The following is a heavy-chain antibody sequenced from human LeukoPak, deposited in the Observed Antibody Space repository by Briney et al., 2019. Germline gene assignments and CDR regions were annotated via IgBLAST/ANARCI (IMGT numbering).Heavy chain of an antibody. Sequence: ASVKVSCKASGYTFTNYTINWVRLAPGQWLEWMGWIDTNTGNPTYAQGFTGRFVFSLDTSVSTTYLQISSLKAEDTAVYYCTRGRDTTGYSVYWGQGTLSPSPQ. J-gene: IGHJ4*02. CDR1: GYTFTNYT. V-gene: IGHV7-4-1*02. D-gene: IGHD3-22*01. CDR3: TRGRDTTGYSVY. CDR2: IDTNTGNP.